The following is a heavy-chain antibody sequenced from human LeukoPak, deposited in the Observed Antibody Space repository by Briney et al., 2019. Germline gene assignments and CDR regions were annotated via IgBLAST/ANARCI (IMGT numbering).Heavy chain of an antibody. Sequence: GGSLRLSCAASGFTFRSYGIHWVRQAPGKGLEWVALISYDGSDKFFADSVRGRFTISRDNAKNSLYLQMNSLRAEDTAVYYCARARAAAGTPFDYWGQGTLVTVSS. J-gene: IGHJ4*02. CDR1: GFTFRSYG. CDR2: ISYDGSDK. CDR3: ARARAAAGTPFDY. D-gene: IGHD6-13*01. V-gene: IGHV3-30*03.